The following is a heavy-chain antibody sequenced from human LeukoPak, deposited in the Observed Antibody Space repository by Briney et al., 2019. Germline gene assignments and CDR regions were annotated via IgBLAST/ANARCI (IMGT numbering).Heavy chain of an antibody. CDR2: IYTSGST. Sequence: SETLSLTCTVSGGSISSYYWSWIRQPAGKGLEWIGRIYTSGSTNYNPSLKSRVTMSVDTSKNQFSLRLTSATAADTAVYYCARQTGSGLFILPGGQGTLVTVSS. V-gene: IGHV4-4*07. D-gene: IGHD3/OR15-3a*01. CDR3: ARQTGSGLFILP. J-gene: IGHJ4*02. CDR1: GGSISSYY.